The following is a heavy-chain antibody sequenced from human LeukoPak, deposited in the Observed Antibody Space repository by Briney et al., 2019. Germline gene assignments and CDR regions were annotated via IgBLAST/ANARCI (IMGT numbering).Heavy chain of an antibody. Sequence: SETLSLTCAVYGGSFTGYYWSWIRQPPGKGLEWIGEINHSGSTNYNPSLKSRVTISVDTSKNQFSLKLSSVTAADTAVYFCAREKMPGKFDYWGQGTLVTVSS. J-gene: IGHJ4*02. CDR1: GGSFTGYY. CDR2: INHSGST. CDR3: AREKMPGKFDY. V-gene: IGHV4-34*01. D-gene: IGHD1-26*01.